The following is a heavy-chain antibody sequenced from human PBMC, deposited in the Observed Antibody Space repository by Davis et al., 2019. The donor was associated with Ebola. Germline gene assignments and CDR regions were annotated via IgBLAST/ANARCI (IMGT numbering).Heavy chain of an antibody. CDR3: AKFNSGRGSYSGNFDY. J-gene: IGHJ4*02. V-gene: IGHV3-23*01. Sequence: GESLKISCAASGFTFSSYAMSWVRQAPGKGLEWVSAISGSGGSTYYADSVKGRFTISRDNSKNTLYLQMNSLRAEDTAVYYCAKFNSGRGSYSGNFDYWGQGTLVTVSS. CDR2: ISGSGGST. CDR1: GFTFSSYA. D-gene: IGHD1-26*01.